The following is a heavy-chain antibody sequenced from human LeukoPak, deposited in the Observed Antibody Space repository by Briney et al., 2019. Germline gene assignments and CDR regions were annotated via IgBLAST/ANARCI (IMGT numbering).Heavy chain of an antibody. Sequence: GASVKVSCTASGYTFSGYYMHWVRQAPGQGLEWMGWINHNRSGTNYAQKLQARVTMTRDTSIITAYMELSRLRSDDTAVYYFASLSRGLFYYDSSGYDPQLGGWGQGNLVTVSS. CDR2: INHNRSGT. CDR3: ASLSRGLFYYDSSGYDPQLGG. CDR1: GYTFSGYY. V-gene: IGHV1-2*02. J-gene: IGHJ4*02. D-gene: IGHD3-22*01.